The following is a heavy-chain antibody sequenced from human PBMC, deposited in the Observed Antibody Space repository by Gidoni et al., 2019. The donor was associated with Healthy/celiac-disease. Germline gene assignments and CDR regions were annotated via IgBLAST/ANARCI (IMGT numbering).Heavy chain of an antibody. J-gene: IGHJ6*02. CDR3: ARGPYSSSWYYYGMDV. CDR2: INHSGST. CDR1: GGSFSGYY. V-gene: IGHV4-34*01. D-gene: IGHD6-13*01. Sequence: QVQLQQWGAGLLKPSEPLSLTCAVSGGSFSGYYWSWLRQPPGKGLEWIGEINHSGSTNYNPSLKSRVTISVDTSKNQFSLKLSSVTAADTAVYYCARGPYSSSWYYYGMDVWGQGTTVTVSS.